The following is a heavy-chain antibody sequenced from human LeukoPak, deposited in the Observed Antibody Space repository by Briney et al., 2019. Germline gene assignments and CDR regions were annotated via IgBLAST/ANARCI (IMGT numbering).Heavy chain of an antibody. V-gene: IGHV1-2*02. J-gene: IGHJ4*02. Sequence: ASVKVSCKTSGYTFTDYYLHWVRQAPGQGLEWMGWINPNSGVANYAQQFQGRVTMTRNTSTNTAYMELSRLGSDDTATYYCAKARYHDSSGYPDWGQGTLVTVSS. CDR1: GYTFTDYY. CDR2: INPNSGVA. D-gene: IGHD3-22*01. CDR3: AKARYHDSSGYPD.